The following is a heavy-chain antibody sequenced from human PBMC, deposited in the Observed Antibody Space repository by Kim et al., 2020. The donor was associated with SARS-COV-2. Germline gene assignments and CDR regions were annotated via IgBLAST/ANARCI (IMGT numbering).Heavy chain of an antibody. J-gene: IGHJ4*02. V-gene: IGHV3-30*04. D-gene: IGHD3-10*01. Sequence: GGSLRLSCAASGFTFSSYAMHWVRQAPGKGLEWVAVISYDGSNKYYADSVKGRFTISRDNSKNTLYLQMNSLRAENTAVYYCARDIDGSGSYYGYWGQGTLVTVSS. CDR2: ISYDGSNK. CDR1: GFTFSSYA. CDR3: ARDIDGSGSYYGY.